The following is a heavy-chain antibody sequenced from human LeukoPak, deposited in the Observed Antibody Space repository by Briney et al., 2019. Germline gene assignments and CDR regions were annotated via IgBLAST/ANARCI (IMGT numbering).Heavy chain of an antibody. D-gene: IGHD6-13*01. CDR3: ARDQQLADY. CDR1: GLTFSSSW. V-gene: IGHV3-7*01. CDR2: INPAGSLK. Sequence: HPGGSLRLSCAASGLTFSSSWMNWVRQAPGKGLEWVANINPAGSLKNYVDSVKGRFTISRDNAMNSVFLQIDSLRAEDTGVYYCARDQQLADYWGQGTLVTVSS. J-gene: IGHJ4*02.